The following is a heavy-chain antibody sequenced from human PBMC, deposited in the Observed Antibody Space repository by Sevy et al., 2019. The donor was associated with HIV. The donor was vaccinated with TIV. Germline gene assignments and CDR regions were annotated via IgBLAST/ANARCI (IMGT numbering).Heavy chain of an antibody. CDR1: GFTFSDSW. Sequence: GGSLRLSCAASGFTFSDSWMTWVRQGPGKGLEWVANINQAGRDKYYVDTVRGRFTISRDNAKNSLYLQMNSLRVEDTAFYYGAGGGFRCRYWGQGSLVTVSS. D-gene: IGHD2-15*01. V-gene: IGHV3-7*01. CDR2: INQAGRDK. CDR3: AGGGFRCRY. J-gene: IGHJ4*02.